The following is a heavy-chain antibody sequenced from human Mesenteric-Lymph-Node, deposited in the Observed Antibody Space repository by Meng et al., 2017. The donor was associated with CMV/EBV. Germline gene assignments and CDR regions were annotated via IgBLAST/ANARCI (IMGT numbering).Heavy chain of an antibody. D-gene: IGHD2-15*01. CDR3: ARATQVVAFDY. Sequence: SETLSLTCAVYGGSFSGYYWSWIRQPPGKGLEWIGEINHSGSTNYNPSLKSRVTISVDTSKNQFSLKLSSVTAADTAVYYCARATQVVAFDYWGQGTLVTVSS. CDR1: GGSFSGYY. CDR2: INHSGST. J-gene: IGHJ4*02. V-gene: IGHV4-34*01.